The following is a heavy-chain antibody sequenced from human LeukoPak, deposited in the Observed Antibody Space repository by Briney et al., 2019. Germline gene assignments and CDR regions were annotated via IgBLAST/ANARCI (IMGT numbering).Heavy chain of an antibody. CDR3: ARDRLHYGEYEKTFDY. V-gene: IGHV3-53*01. J-gene: IGHJ4*02. Sequence: GGSLRLSCAASGFTVSTNYVSWVRQAPGKGLEWVSIIYSDATTSYADPVRGRFTISRDNAKNSLYLQMNSLRAEDTAVYYCARDRLHYGEYEKTFDYWGQGTLVSVSS. CDR2: IYSDATT. D-gene: IGHD4-17*01. CDR1: GFTVSTNY.